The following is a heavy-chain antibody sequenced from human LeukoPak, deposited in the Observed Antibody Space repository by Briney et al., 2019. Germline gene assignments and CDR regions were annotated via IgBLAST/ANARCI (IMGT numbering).Heavy chain of an antibody. Sequence: ASVKVSCKASGYTFTSYDINWVRQATGQGLEWMGWMNPNSVNTGYAQKFQGRVTMTRNTSISTAYMELSSLRSEDTAVYYCARGACSGGSCYYWFDPWGQGTLVTVSS. D-gene: IGHD2-15*01. CDR2: MNPNSVNT. V-gene: IGHV1-8*01. CDR3: ARGACSGGSCYYWFDP. J-gene: IGHJ5*02. CDR1: GYTFTSYD.